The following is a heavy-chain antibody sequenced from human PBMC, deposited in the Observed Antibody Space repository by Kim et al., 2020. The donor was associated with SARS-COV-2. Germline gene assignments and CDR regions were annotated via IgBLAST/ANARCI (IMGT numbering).Heavy chain of an antibody. Sequence: SETLSLTCTVSGGSISSGSYYWSWIRQPAGKGLEWIGRIYTSGSTNYNPSLKSRVTISVDTSKNQFSLKLSSVTAADTAVYYCARVESPPQDYGDYMGVFYYGMDVWGQGTTVTVSS. V-gene: IGHV4-61*02. D-gene: IGHD4-17*01. CDR1: GGSISSGSYY. CDR2: IYTSGST. CDR3: ARVESPPQDYGDYMGVFYYGMDV. J-gene: IGHJ6*02.